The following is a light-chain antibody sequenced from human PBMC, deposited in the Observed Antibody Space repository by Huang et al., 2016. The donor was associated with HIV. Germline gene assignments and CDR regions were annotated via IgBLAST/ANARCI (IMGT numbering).Light chain of an antibody. V-gene: IGKV1-33*01. Sequence: DIKMTQSPSSLSASIGVRVTITCRASRHIYSYLNWYQHIPGKAPKLLIYDAANLEVGVPSRFSGSGSGRNFTLIISSLQPEDFATYYCQQYDSLPRTFGPGTKV. CDR1: RHIYSY. CDR2: DAA. CDR3: QQYDSLPRT. J-gene: IGKJ3*01.